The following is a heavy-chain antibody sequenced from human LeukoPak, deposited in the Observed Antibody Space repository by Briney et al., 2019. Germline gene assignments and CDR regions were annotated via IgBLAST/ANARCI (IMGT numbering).Heavy chain of an antibody. V-gene: IGHV3-48*01. Sequence: GGSLRLSCAASGFTFSSYSMNWVRQAPGKGLEWVSYISSSSSTIYYADSVKGRFTISRDKSKNTLYLQMNSLRAEDTAVYYCAKDRNGCVDPWGQGTLVTVSS. CDR3: AKDRNGCVDP. J-gene: IGHJ5*02. CDR1: GFTFSSYS. CDR2: ISSSSSTI. D-gene: IGHD2-8*01.